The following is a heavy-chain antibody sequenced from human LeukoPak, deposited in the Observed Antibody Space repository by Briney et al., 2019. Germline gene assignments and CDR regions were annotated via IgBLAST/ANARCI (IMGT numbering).Heavy chain of an antibody. CDR1: GFTFSSYG. CDR2: ISGSGGST. J-gene: IGHJ4*02. V-gene: IGHV3-23*01. CDR3: AKDLALSGVVVITLDY. D-gene: IGHD3-22*01. Sequence: GGSLRLSCAASGFTFSSYGMHWVRQAPGKGLEWVSAISGSGGSTYYADSVKGRFTISRDNSKNTLYLQMNSLRAEDTAVYYCAKDLALSGVVVITLDYWGQGTLVTVSS.